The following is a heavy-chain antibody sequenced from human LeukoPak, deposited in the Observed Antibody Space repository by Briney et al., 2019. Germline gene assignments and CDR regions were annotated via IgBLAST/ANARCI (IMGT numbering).Heavy chain of an antibody. CDR2: IDLEGSQR. Sequence: GGSLRLSCAASGFTFFNYWMSWVRQAPGKGLEWVANIDLEGSQRFYVDSLKGRFTISRDNANNSLYLQMNSLRAEDTAVYYCAREGDGGSGSYSFRWGQGTLVTVSS. CDR1: GFTFFNYW. CDR3: AREGDGGSGSYSFR. V-gene: IGHV3-7*01. J-gene: IGHJ4*02. D-gene: IGHD3-10*01.